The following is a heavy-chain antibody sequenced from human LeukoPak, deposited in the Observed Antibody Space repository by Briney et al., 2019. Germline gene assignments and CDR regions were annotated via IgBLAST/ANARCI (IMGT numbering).Heavy chain of an antibody. CDR2: INHSGSP. J-gene: IGHJ5*02. CDR3: ARGPPRPRLNWFDP. D-gene: IGHD6-25*01. V-gene: IGHV4-34*01. CDR1: GGSFSGYY. Sequence: SETLSLTCAVYGGSFSGYYWSWIRQPPGKGLGWIGEINHSGSPNYNPSLKSRVTISVDTSKNQFSLRLSSVTAADTAVYYCARGPPRPRLNWFDPWGRGTLVTVSS.